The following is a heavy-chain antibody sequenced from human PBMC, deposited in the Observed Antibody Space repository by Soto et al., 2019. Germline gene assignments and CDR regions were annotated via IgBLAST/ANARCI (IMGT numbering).Heavy chain of an antibody. Sequence: QVQLVESGGGLVKPGGSLRLSCAASGLTFSDCYMNWIRQAPGKGLEWVSYISSSGSSINYAGSVTGRFTISRENAPNSLYLQMNSLRAEDTAMYYCARGRFGEWGYAMDACSQGTTVTVAS. J-gene: IGHJ6*02. CDR1: GLTFSDCY. CDR2: ISSSGSSI. V-gene: IGHV3-11*01. CDR3: ARGRFGEWGYAMDA. D-gene: IGHD3-10*01.